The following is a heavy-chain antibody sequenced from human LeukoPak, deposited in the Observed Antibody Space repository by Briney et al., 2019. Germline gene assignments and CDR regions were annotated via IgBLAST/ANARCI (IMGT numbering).Heavy chain of an antibody. Sequence: GASVKVSCKASGYTFKSHGISWVRQAPGQGLEWMGWISVYNGNTNYAQKFQGRVTMTTDTSTSTAYMELRSLRSDGTAVYYCARDKGYCSGGSCYYWFDPWGQETLVTVSS. CDR2: ISVYNGNT. CDR1: GYTFKSHG. J-gene: IGHJ5*02. CDR3: ARDKGYCSGGSCYYWFDP. V-gene: IGHV1-18*04. D-gene: IGHD2-15*01.